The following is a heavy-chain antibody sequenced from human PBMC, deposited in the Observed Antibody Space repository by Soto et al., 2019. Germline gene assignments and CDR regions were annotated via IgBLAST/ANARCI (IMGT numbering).Heavy chain of an antibody. CDR1: GYTFTDYY. CDR2: MNPNSGNT. J-gene: IGHJ6*02. V-gene: IGHV1-8*02. D-gene: IGHD4-17*01. Sequence: ASVKVSCKASGYTFTDYYMHWVRQATGQGLEWMGWMNPNSGNTGYAQKFQGRVTMTRNTSISTAYMELSSLRSEDTAVYYCARGESPYGDYYGMDVWGQGTTVTVSS. CDR3: ARGESPYGDYYGMDV.